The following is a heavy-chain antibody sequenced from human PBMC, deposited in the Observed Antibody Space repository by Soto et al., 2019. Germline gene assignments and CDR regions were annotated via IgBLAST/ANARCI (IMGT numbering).Heavy chain of an antibody. D-gene: IGHD3-9*01. CDR1: GYTFTSFG. J-gene: IGHJ6*02. V-gene: IGHV1-18*04. Sequence: WASVKVSCKASGYTFTSFGISWVRQAPGQGLEWMGWISAYNGNTNYAQKVQGRVSMTTDTSTSTAYMDLRGLRSDDTAVYYCARXLDYDLSTGYDYYGMDVWGQGTTVTVSS. CDR3: ARXLDYDLSTGYDYYGMDV. CDR2: ISAYNGNT.